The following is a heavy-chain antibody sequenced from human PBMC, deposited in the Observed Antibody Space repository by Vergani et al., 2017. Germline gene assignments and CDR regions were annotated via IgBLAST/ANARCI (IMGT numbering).Heavy chain of an antibody. CDR1: GGSFTSYH. J-gene: IGHJ6*03. Sequence: QVQLQQWGGGLLKPSETLSLTCVVNGGSFTSYHWTWIRQSPGEVLEWVGDIDHTGRPDYNPSLKSRLTMSVDKSRNQFYLTLNSVTATDTAIYFFPRVNTETNGHLYYYYNMDVWGQGNAVTVS. D-gene: IGHD4-11*01. CDR2: IDHTGRP. CDR3: PRVNTETNGHLYYYYNMDV. V-gene: IGHV4-34*01.